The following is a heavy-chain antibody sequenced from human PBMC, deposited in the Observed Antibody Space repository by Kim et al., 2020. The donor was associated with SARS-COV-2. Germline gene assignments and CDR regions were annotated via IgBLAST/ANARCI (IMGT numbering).Heavy chain of an antibody. CDR1: GGSISSSSYY. CDR2: IYYSGST. V-gene: IGHV4-39*01. D-gene: IGHD3-3*01. CDR3: ARHSLRFLEWANWFDH. J-gene: IGHJ5*02. Sequence: SETLSLTCTVSGGSISSSSYYWGWIRQPPGKGLEWIGSIYYSGSTYYNPSLKSRVTISVDTSKNQFSLKLISVTAADTAVYYCARHSLRFLEWANWFDHWGQGTLVTVSS.